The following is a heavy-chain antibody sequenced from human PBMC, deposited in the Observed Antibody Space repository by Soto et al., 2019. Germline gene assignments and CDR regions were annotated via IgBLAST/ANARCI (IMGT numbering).Heavy chain of an antibody. CDR3: TTWLTAHFDY. CDR2: ISSSSTYI. D-gene: IGHD2-21*02. CDR1: GFTLSSYS. Sequence: LRLSCAASGFTLSSYSMNWVRQAPGKGLEWVSSISSSSTYIYYADSVKGRFTISRDNAKNSVYLQMDSLRADDTALYYCTTWLTAHFDYWGRGTQVTVSS. V-gene: IGHV3-21*04. J-gene: IGHJ4*02.